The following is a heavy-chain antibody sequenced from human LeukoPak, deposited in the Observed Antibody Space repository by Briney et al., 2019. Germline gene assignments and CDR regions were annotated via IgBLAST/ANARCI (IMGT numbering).Heavy chain of an antibody. V-gene: IGHV3-48*01. CDR1: GFTFSSYS. D-gene: IGHD6-13*01. Sequence: GGSLRPSCAASGFTFSSYSMNWVRQAPGKGLEWVSYITGSSTTIYYADSVKGRFTISRDNAKNSLYLQMNSLRAEDTAVYYCVVLAAAGSGDYWGQGTLVTVSS. CDR2: ITGSSTTI. J-gene: IGHJ4*02. CDR3: VVLAAAGSGDY.